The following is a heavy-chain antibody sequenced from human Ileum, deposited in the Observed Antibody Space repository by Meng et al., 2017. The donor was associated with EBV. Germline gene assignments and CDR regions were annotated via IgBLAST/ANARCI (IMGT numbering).Heavy chain of an antibody. D-gene: IGHD2/OR15-2a*01. CDR3: AGKREYVNAWPFDY. Sequence: QRQLQEPGAGLVGATGHLYLDCAVPGGAMSSLNWWTWVRKPPGKGLEWIGESFRSGITNYNPSLKSRVTISAGKSKSQFSLKLSAVTAADTAVYYCAGKREYVNAWPFDYWGQGTLVTVSS. CDR1: GGAMSSLNW. V-gene: IGHV4-4*02. J-gene: IGHJ4*02. CDR2: SFRSGIT.